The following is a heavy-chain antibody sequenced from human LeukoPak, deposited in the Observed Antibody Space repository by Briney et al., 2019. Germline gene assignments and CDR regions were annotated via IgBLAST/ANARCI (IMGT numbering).Heavy chain of an antibody. Sequence: PGGSLRLPCAGSGFTFTTHAMGWVRQAPGKGLEWVAVISGSGDNTYHADSVKGRFIISRDNSNNTLSVQMNSLRAEDTAVYYCVKGAKYSGSSVDYFYMDVWAKGTTVTVSS. V-gene: IGHV3-23*01. D-gene: IGHD1-26*01. CDR2: ISGSGDNT. CDR3: VKGAKYSGSSVDYFYMDV. J-gene: IGHJ6*03. CDR1: GFTFTTHA.